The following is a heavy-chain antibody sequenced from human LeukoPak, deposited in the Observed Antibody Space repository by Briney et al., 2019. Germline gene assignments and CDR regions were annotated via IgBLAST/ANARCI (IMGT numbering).Heavy chain of an antibody. J-gene: IGHJ5*02. CDR2: ISAYNGNT. V-gene: IGHV1-18*01. D-gene: IGHD3-10*01. CDR3: ARTVPAAYTSNRKDPDSVWFGELPDIRMWFDP. Sequence: GASVKVSCKASGYTFTSYAMNWVRQAPGQGLEWMGWISAYNGNTNYAQKLQGRVTMTTDTSTSTAYMELRSLRSDDTAVYYCARTVPAAYTSNRKDPDSVWFGELPDIRMWFDPWGQGTLVTVSS. CDR1: GYTFTSYA.